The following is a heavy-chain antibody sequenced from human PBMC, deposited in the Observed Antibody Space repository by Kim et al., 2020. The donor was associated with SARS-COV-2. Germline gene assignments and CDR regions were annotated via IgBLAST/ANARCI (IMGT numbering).Heavy chain of an antibody. CDR3: ARIDTSGWYYFDY. V-gene: IGHV3-11*03. J-gene: IGHJ4*02. Sequence: YPDSVKARFTVSRDNAKKSLFLQMNSLRAEDTSVYYCARIDTSGWYYFDYWGQGSLVTVSS. D-gene: IGHD3-22*01.